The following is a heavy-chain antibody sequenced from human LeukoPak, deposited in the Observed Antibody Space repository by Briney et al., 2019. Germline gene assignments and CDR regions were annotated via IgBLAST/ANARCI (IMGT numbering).Heavy chain of an antibody. CDR2: ISGSGGST. J-gene: IGHJ4*02. CDR1: GFTFSSYG. V-gene: IGHV3-23*01. D-gene: IGHD3-22*01. CDR3: AKDRFRYYYDSSGYMGYFDY. Sequence: GGTLRLSCSASGFTFSSYGMSWVRQAPGKGLEWVSPISGSGGSTYYADSVKGRFTISRDNSKNTLYLQMNRLRAEDTAVYYCAKDRFRYYYDSSGYMGYFDYWGQGTLVTVSS.